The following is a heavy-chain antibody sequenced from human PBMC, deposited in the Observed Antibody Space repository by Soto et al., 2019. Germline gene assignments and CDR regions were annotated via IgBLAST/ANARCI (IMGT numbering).Heavy chain of an antibody. D-gene: IGHD6-19*01. Sequence: EVQLVESGGGLVQPGGSLRLSCAASGFTFSSYSMNWVRQAPGKGLEWVSYISSSSSTIYYADSVKGRFTISRDNAKNSLYLQMNSLRAEDTAVYYCARVMAVAGTLSFDYWGQGTLVTVSS. CDR1: GFTFSSYS. J-gene: IGHJ4*02. CDR3: ARVMAVAGTLSFDY. CDR2: ISSSSSTI. V-gene: IGHV3-48*01.